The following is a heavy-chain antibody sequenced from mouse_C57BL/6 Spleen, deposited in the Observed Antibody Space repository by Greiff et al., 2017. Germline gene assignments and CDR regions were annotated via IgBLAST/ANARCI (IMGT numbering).Heavy chain of an antibody. CDR3: ARWSNSFLYAMDD. J-gene: IGHJ4*01. Sequence: QVQLQQSGAELAKPGASVKLSCKASGYTFTSYWMHWVKQRPGQGLEWIGYINPSSGYTKYNQKFKDKATLTADKSSSTAYMQLSSLTYEDSAVYYCARWSNSFLYAMDDWGQGTSVTVSS. V-gene: IGHV1-7*01. D-gene: IGHD2-5*01. CDR2: INPSSGYT. CDR1: GYTFTSYW.